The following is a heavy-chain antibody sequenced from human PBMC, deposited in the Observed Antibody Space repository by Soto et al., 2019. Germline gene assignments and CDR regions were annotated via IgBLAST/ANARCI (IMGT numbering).Heavy chain of an antibody. CDR3: ARGTYSGYDGSAPYYFDY. CDR2: ISSSGRYI. CDR1: GFTFNSYS. Sequence: GGSLRLSCAASGFTFNSYSMNWVRQAPGKGLEWVSSISSSGRYIYSADSVKGRFTISRDNAKNSLYLQMNSLRAEDTAVYYCARGTYSGYDGSAPYYFDYWGQGTLVTVSS. D-gene: IGHD5-12*01. V-gene: IGHV3-21*01. J-gene: IGHJ4*02.